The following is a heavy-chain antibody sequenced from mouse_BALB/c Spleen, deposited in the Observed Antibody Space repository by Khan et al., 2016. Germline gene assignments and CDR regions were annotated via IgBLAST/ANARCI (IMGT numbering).Heavy chain of an antibody. D-gene: IGHD1-1*01. CDR1: GYSITSGYS. V-gene: IGHV3-1*02. J-gene: IGHJ4*01. CDR3: AIPTVVAIPMDY. Sequence: EVQLQESGPDLVKPSQSLSLTCTVTGYSITSGYSWHWIRQFPGNKLEWMGYIHYSGSINYNPSLKSRISITRDTSKNQFFLQLNSVTTEETATYYCAIPTVVAIPMDYWGQGTSVTVSS. CDR2: IHYSGSI.